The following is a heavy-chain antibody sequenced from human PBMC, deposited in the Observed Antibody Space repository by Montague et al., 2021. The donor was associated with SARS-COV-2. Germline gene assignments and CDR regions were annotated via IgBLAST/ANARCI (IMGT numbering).Heavy chain of an antibody. J-gene: IGHJ5*02. CDR3: ARDLSRAFCEGDSCYSENWFAP. V-gene: IGHV4-59*01. Sequence: ETLSLTCTVSGDSITSYYWTWIRQPPGKGLEWIGYVYFPGSVKYNPSLNSRVTMSIDTSKNQFSLELTSVTAADTTIYYCARDLSRAFCEGDSCYSENWFAPWGQGTLVTVSS. CDR1: GDSITSYY. D-gene: IGHD2-21*02. CDR2: VYFPGSV.